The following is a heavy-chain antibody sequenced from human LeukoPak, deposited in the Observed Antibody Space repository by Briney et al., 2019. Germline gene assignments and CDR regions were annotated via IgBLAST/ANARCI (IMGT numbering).Heavy chain of an antibody. CDR2: IYYSGST. CDR1: GGSISSYY. Sequence: PSEALSLTCTVSGGSISSYYWSWIRQPPGEGLEWIGYIYYSGSTNYNPSLKSRVTISVDTSKNQFSLKLSSVTAADTAVYYCASSDEGHGAFDIWGQGTMVTVSS. J-gene: IGHJ3*02. V-gene: IGHV4-59*08. CDR3: ASSDEGHGAFDI.